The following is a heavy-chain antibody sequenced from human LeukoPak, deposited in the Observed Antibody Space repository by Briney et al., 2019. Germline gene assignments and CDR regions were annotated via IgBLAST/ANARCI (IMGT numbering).Heavy chain of an antibody. V-gene: IGHV4-4*02. CDR1: GGSISSSNW. CDR2: IYHSGST. J-gene: IGHJ4*02. D-gene: IGHD3-16*01. CDR3: ARKGVSDLYYFDS. Sequence: SETLSLTCAVSGGSISSSNWWSWVRQPPGKGLEWIGEIYHSGSTNYNSSLKSRVTISVDTSKNQISLKLRSVTAADTAVYYCARKGVSDLYYFDSWGQGTLVTVSS.